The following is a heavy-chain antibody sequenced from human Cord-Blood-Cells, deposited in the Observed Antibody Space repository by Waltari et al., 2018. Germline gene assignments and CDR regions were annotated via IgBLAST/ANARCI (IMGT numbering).Heavy chain of an antibody. CDR3: ARHEGMWFDP. CDR1: GGSISTISYY. V-gene: IGHV4-39*01. J-gene: IGHJ5*02. CDR2: IYYSGTT. Sequence: QLQLQESAPGLVTPSETMSPTCSLSGGSISTISYYWGWIRQPPGKGLEWSGSIYYSGTTYYNPSLKSRVTISVDTSKNQFSLKLSSVTAADTAVYYCARHEGMWFDPWGHGTLVTVSS. D-gene: IGHD3-10*01.